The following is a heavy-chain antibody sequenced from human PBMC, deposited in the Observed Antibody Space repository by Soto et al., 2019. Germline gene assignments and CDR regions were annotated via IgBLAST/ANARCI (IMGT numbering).Heavy chain of an antibody. CDR3: ARGKEPARYCSGGSCYGGSDY. CDR2: INHRGST. D-gene: IGHD2-15*01. V-gene: IGHV4-34*01. Sequence: QVQLQQWGAGLLKPSETLSLTCAVYGGSFSGYYWSWIRQPPGKGLEWMGEINHRGSTNYNPSLKSRVTISVDTSKNQFSLKLSSVTAADTAVYYCARGKEPARYCSGGSCYGGSDYWGQGTLVTVSS. J-gene: IGHJ4*02. CDR1: GGSFSGYY.